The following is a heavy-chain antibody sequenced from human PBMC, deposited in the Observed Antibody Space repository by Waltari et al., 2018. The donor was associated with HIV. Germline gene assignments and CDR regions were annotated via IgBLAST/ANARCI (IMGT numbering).Heavy chain of an antibody. Sequence: EVQLVESGGGLVQPGGSLRLSCAASGFTFSSYWMSWVRQAPGKGLEWVAKIKQDGSEKYYVDSVKGRFTISRDIAKNSLYLQMNSLRAEDTAVYHCARGGGLNLDYWGQGTLVTVSS. CDR1: GFTFSSYW. J-gene: IGHJ4*02. CDR3: ARGGGLNLDY. D-gene: IGHD3-16*01. CDR2: IKQDGSEK. V-gene: IGHV3-7*01.